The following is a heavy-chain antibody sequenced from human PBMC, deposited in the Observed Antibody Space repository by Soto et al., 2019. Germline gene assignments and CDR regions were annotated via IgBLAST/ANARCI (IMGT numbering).Heavy chain of an antibody. CDR1: GYTFTSYA. Sequence: ASVKVSCKASGYTFTSYAMHWVRQAPGQRLEWMGWINAGNGNTKYSQKFQGRVTITRDTSASTAYMELSSLRSEDTAVYYCARGTMGATKPFDYWGQGTLVTVSS. V-gene: IGHV1-3*01. CDR3: ARGTMGATKPFDY. D-gene: IGHD1-26*01. J-gene: IGHJ4*02. CDR2: INAGNGNT.